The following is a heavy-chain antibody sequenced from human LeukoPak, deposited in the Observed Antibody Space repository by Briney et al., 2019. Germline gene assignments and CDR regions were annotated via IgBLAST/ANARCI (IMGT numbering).Heavy chain of an antibody. CDR1: GFTFTNYW. CDR3: ARARDGHINNWFDP. J-gene: IGHJ5*02. V-gene: IGHV3-74*01. Sequence: GGSLRLSCAASGFTFTNYWMHWVRQAPGKGLVWVSRISTDGTTTNYADSVRGRVTISRDNPKNTLYLHMDSLRAEDTAVYYCARARDGHINNWFDPWGQGTLVTVSS. D-gene: IGHD5-24*01. CDR2: ISTDGTTT.